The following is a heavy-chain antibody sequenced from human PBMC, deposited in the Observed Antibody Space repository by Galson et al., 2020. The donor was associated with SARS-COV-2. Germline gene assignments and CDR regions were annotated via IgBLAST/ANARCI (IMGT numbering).Heavy chain of an antibody. CDR1: GFTVSNNY. Sequence: GGSLRLSCAASGFTVSNNYMSWVRQAPGKGLEWVSVISSGGSTYYADSVKGRFTISRDNSKNTLYLQMNSLRAEDTAVYYCARDYGDWYFDLWGRGTLVTVSS. CDR3: ARDYGDWYFDL. D-gene: IGHD4-17*01. J-gene: IGHJ2*01. CDR2: ISSGGST. V-gene: IGHV3-53*01.